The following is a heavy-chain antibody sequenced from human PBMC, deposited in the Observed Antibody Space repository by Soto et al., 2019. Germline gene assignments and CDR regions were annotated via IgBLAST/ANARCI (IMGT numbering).Heavy chain of an antibody. D-gene: IGHD4-4*01. V-gene: IGHV3-15*01. CDR3: TSDRAYDYSTYDAFDI. Sequence: GGSLRLSCAASGFTLSNAWRSWVRRAPGKGLEWCGRIKSKTDGGTTYYAATVYGIFTISRDDTKNTLYLQKNSLKSEDTSVYYCTSDRAYDYSTYDAFDIWGQGTMVTVSS. CDR1: GFTLSNAW. CDR2: IKSKTDGGTT. J-gene: IGHJ3*02.